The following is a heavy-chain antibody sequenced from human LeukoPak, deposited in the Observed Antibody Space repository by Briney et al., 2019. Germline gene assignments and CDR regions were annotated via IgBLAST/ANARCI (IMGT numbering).Heavy chain of an antibody. V-gene: IGHV3-23*01. J-gene: IGHJ4*02. D-gene: IGHD6-19*01. CDR1: GFTVSTTY. CDR2: ITGSGDDT. CDR3: AREYSSGWYVVDY. Sequence: PGGSLRLSCAAPGFTVSTTYMSWVRQAPGKGLEWVSAITGSGDDTYYADSVKGRFTISRDNSRNTLYLRMNSLRAEDTAVFYCAREYSSGWYVVDYWGQGTLVTVSS.